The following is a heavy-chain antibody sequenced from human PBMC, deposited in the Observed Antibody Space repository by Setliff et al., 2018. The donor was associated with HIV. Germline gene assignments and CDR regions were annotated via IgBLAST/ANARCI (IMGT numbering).Heavy chain of an antibody. J-gene: IGHJ4*02. V-gene: IGHV3-33*06. D-gene: IGHD3-16*01. CDR1: GFTFSDYA. CDR3: VKNLYTEMWGEIFDY. Sequence: PGGSLRLSCAASGFTFSDYAMHWVRQAPGKGLEWVAVIWHDGSNQYYADSVKGRFTISRDNSRNTQYLQMNSPSVEDTAVYYCVKNLYTEMWGEIFDYWGRGTLVTVS. CDR2: IWHDGSNQ.